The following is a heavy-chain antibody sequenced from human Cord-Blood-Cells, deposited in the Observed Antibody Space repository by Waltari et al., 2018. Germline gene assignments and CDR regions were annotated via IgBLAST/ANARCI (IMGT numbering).Heavy chain of an antibody. CDR3: ARVGRYSSGWDTGGSDY. V-gene: IGHV4-34*01. Sequence: QVQLQQWGAGLLKPSETLSLTCAVYGGSFSGYYWSWIRQHPGKGLEWIGEINQSENNNYNPSLKSRVTISVDTSKNQFSLKLSSVTAADTAVYDCARVGRYSSGWDTGGSDYWGQGTLVTVSS. D-gene: IGHD6-19*01. J-gene: IGHJ4*02. CDR1: GGSFSGYY. CDR2: INQSENN.